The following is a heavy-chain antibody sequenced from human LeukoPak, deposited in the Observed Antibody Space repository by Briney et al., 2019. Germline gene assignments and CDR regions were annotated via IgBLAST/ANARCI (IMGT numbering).Heavy chain of an antibody. Sequence: ASVKVSCKASGGTFSSYAISWVRQAPGQGLEWMGRIIPILGIANYAQKFQGRVTITADKSMSTAYMELSSLRSEDTAVYYCATYYYDSSGYSPGQAFDYWGQGTLVTVSS. J-gene: IGHJ4*02. CDR2: IIPILGIA. CDR3: ATYYYDSSGYSPGQAFDY. CDR1: GGTFSSYA. D-gene: IGHD3-22*01. V-gene: IGHV1-69*04.